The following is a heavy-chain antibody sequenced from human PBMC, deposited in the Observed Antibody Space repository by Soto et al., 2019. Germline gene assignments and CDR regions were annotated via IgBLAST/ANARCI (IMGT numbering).Heavy chain of an antibody. CDR2: TYYRSRWYN. D-gene: IGHD1-26*01. V-gene: IGHV6-1*01. J-gene: IGHJ4*02. CDR1: GDSVSSNIVA. CDR3: ARDHVGSPGDD. Sequence: SQTLSLTCAISGDSVSSNIVAWNWIRQSPSRGLEWLGRTYYRSRWYNEYAVSVKSRITINPDTSKNQFSLQLNSVTPEDTAVYYCARDHVGSPGDDWGQGTLVTLSS.